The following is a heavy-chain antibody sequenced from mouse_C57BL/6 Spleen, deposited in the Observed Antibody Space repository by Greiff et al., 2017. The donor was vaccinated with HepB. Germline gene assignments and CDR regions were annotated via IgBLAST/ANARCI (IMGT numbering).Heavy chain of an antibody. CDR3: ARREASNYGWD. CDR2: IYPGDGDT. CDR1: GYAFSSSW. D-gene: IGHD1-2*01. Sequence: VQLQQSGPELVKPGASVKISCKASGYAFSSSWMNWVKQRPGKGLEWIGRIYPGDGDTNYNGKFKGKATLTADKSSSTAYMQLSSLTSEDSAVYFCARREASNYGWDWGQGTLVTVSA. V-gene: IGHV1-82*01. J-gene: IGHJ3*01.